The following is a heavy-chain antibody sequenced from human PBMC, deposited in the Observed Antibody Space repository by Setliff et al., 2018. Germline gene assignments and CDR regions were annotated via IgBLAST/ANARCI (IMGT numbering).Heavy chain of an antibody. CDR3: ARYYDSSGYYDADFDY. CDR2: INHSGST. CDR1: GGSFSGYY. D-gene: IGHD3-22*01. Sequence: PSETLSLTCAVYGGSFSGYYWSWIRQPPGKGLEWIGEINHSGSTNNNPSLKSRVTISVDTSKNQFSLKLSSVTAADTAVYYCARYYDSSGYYDADFDYWGQGTLVTVSS. V-gene: IGHV4-34*01. J-gene: IGHJ4*02.